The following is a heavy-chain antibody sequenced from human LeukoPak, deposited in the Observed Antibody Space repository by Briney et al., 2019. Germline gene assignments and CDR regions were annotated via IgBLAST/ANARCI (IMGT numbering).Heavy chain of an antibody. D-gene: IGHD1-7*01. CDR2: INHSGST. Sequence: SETLSLTCAVYGGSFSGYYWSWIRQPPGKGLEWIGEINHSGSTNYNPSLKSRVTISVDTSKNQFSLKLSSVTAADTAVYYCARDRGGSDWNYNFDYWGQGTLVTVSS. V-gene: IGHV4-34*01. CDR1: GGSFSGYY. CDR3: ARDRGGSDWNYNFDY. J-gene: IGHJ4*02.